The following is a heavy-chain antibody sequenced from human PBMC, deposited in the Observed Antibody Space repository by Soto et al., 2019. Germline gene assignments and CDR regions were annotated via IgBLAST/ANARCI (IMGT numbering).Heavy chain of an antibody. CDR3: AREGKNYDYVWGSYRSQMFDY. CDR1: GFTFSSYA. CDR2: ISDSGGNI. Sequence: GGSLRLSCATSGFTFSSYAMNWVRQAPGKGLEWVSAISDSGGNIYYADSVKGRFTISRDNSKNTLYLQMNSLRAEDTAVYYCAREGKNYDYVWGSYRSQMFDYWGQGTLVTVSS. J-gene: IGHJ4*02. D-gene: IGHD3-16*02. V-gene: IGHV3-23*01.